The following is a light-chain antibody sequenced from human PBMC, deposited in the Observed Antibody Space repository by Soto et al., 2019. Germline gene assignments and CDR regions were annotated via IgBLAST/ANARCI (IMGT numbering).Light chain of an antibody. CDR3: QEFNTATLT. Sequence: DIPMTQSPSSLSASVGDRVTITCRASQDISVYLAWYQQKPGKVPKLLIYSASTLQSGVPSRFSGSGSGTDFPLPIRRLQPQDVATCYCQEFNTATLTFGQGTRREIK. V-gene: IGKV1-27*01. CDR2: SAS. CDR1: QDISVY. J-gene: IGKJ5*01.